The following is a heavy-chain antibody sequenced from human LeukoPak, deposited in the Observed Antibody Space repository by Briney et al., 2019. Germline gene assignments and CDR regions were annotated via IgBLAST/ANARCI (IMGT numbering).Heavy chain of an antibody. CDR2: IKRDGSDK. D-gene: IGHD5-18*01. Sequence: GGSLRLSCAASGFTFSSYWMSWVRQAPGKGLEWVANIKRDGSDKYYVGSVKGRFTISRDNAKNSLYLQMNSLRAEDTAVYYCARGASYRIQLWSHCGMDVWGQGTTVTVSS. CDR1: GFTFSSYW. CDR3: ARGASYRIQLWSHCGMDV. V-gene: IGHV3-7*01. J-gene: IGHJ6*02.